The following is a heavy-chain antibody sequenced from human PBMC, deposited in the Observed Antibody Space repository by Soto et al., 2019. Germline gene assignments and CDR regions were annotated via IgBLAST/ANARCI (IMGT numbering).Heavy chain of an antibody. D-gene: IGHD4-17*01. CDR2: ISYDGSNQ. V-gene: IGHV3-30*18. CDR1: GFTFSRYG. J-gene: IGHJ4*02. Sequence: QVQLVESGGGVVQPGRSLRLSCAASGFTFSRYGMHWVRQAPGKGLEWVAVISYDGSNQYYADYVKGRVTISRDNSTNNLYLQMDSLRDEDTAVYFCAKEDATTVTIDYWGQGTLVTVSS. CDR3: AKEDATTVTIDY.